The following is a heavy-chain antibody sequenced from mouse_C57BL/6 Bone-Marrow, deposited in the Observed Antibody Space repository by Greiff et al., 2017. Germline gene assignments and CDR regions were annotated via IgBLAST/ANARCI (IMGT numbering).Heavy chain of an antibody. V-gene: IGHV5-4*01. D-gene: IGHD2-4*01. CDR3: ARDEGLRPWFAY. Sequence: EVKLQESGGGLVKPGGSLKLSCAASGFTFSSYAMSWVRQTPEKRLEWVATISDGGSYTYYPDNVKGRFTISRDNAKNNLYLQMSHLKSEDTAMYYCARDEGLRPWFAYWGQETLVTVSA. J-gene: IGHJ3*01. CDR1: GFTFSSYA. CDR2: ISDGGSYT.